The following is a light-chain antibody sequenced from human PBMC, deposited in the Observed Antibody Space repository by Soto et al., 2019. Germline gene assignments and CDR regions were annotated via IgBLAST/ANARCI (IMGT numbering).Light chain of an antibody. Sequence: EIVLTQSPATLSLSPGERATLSCRASQSVSSYLAWYQQKPGQAPRLLIYDASNRATGIPARFIGSGSGTDFTLTISSLEPEDFAVYYCQKRSNWPLTFGGGTKVEIK. CDR3: QKRSNWPLT. CDR2: DAS. V-gene: IGKV3-11*01. CDR1: QSVSSY. J-gene: IGKJ4*01.